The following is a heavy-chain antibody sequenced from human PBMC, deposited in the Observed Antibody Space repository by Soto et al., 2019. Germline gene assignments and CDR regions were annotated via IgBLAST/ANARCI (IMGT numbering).Heavy chain of an antibody. Sequence: ASVKVSCKASGGTFSSYAISWVRQAPGQGLEWMGGIIPIFGTANYAQKFQGRVTITADGSTSTADMELSSLRSEDTAVYYCARGKWYSSSSREYPIDYYYYYYMDVWGKGTTVTVSS. D-gene: IGHD6-6*01. J-gene: IGHJ6*03. CDR1: GGTFSSYA. V-gene: IGHV1-69*13. CDR2: IIPIFGTA. CDR3: ARGKWYSSSSREYPIDYYYYYYMDV.